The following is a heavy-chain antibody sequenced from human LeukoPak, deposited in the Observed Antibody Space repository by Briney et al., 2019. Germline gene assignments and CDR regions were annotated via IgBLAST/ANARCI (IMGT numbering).Heavy chain of an antibody. CDR3: ARVGSYYDSSGYYYYFDY. Sequence: SETLSLTCTVSGVSISSYSWSWIRQPAGKGLDWIGRIYTSGSTNYNPSLKSRVTISVDTSKNQFSLKLGSVTAADTAVYYCARVGSYYDSSGYYYYFDYWGQGTLVTVSS. D-gene: IGHD3-22*01. J-gene: IGHJ4*02. CDR2: IYTSGST. V-gene: IGHV4-4*07. CDR1: GVSISSYS.